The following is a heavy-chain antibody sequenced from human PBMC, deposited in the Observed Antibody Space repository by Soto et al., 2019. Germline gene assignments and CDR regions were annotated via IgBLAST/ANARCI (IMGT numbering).Heavy chain of an antibody. J-gene: IGHJ5*02. CDR3: ARGNPSNSSGWKTNWFDP. CDR2: INHSGST. Sequence: SETLSLTCAVYGGSFSGYYWSWIRQPPGKGLEWIGEINHSGSTNYNPSLKSRVTISVDTSKNQFSLKLSSVTAADTAVYYCARGNPSNSSGWKTNWFDPWGQGTLVTVSS. D-gene: IGHD6-19*01. CDR1: GGSFSGYY. V-gene: IGHV4-34*01.